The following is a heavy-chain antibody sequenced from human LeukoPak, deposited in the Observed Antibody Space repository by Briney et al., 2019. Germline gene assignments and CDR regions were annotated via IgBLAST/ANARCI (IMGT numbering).Heavy chain of an antibody. CDR1: GGSISSSSYY. J-gene: IGHJ4*02. D-gene: IGHD3-22*01. CDR2: IYYSGST. V-gene: IGHV4-39*01. Sequence: SETLSLTCTVSGGSISSSSYYWGWIRQPPGKGLEWIGSIYYSGSTYYNPSLKSRVTISVDTSKNQFSLKLSSVTAADTAVYYCARWQTDYYDSSGYFFDYWGQGTLVTVSS. CDR3: ARWQTDYYDSSGYFFDY.